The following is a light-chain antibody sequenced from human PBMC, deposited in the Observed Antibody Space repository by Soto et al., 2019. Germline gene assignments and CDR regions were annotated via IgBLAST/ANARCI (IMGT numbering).Light chain of an antibody. CDR1: QSVISS. V-gene: IGKV3-11*01. CDR3: QQRSDWPHT. CDR2: DTS. Sequence: EIVLTQSPATLSLSPGERATLSCRASQSVISSLAWYQQKPGQAPRLLIYDTSNRATGIPARFSGIGSGTDFALTISSLEPEDFAVYYCQQRSDWPHTFGQGTRLEIK. J-gene: IGKJ2*01.